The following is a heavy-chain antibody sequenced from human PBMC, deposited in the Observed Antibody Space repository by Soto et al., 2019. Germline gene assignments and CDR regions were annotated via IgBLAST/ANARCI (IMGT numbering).Heavy chain of an antibody. D-gene: IGHD6-6*01. J-gene: IGHJ4*02. V-gene: IGHV1-18*01. Sequence: QVQLVQSGAEVKKPGASVKVSCKASGYTFTSYGISWVRQAPGQGHERMGWISAYNGNTNYAHKLQGRVNMTTDTSTSTAYIELRSLRSDDTAVYYWGRGGSIAAPLDFDYWGQGTLVTVSS. CDR1: GYTFTSYG. CDR2: ISAYNGNT. CDR3: GRGGSIAAPLDFDY.